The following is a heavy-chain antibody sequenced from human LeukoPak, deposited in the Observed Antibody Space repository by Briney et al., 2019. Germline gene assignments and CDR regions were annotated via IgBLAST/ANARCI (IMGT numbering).Heavy chain of an antibody. V-gene: IGHV1-8*01. D-gene: IGHD2-2*01. J-gene: IGHJ4*02. Sequence: ASVKVSCKASGYTFTSYDINWVRQATRQGLEWMGWMNPNSGNTGYAQKFQGRVTMTRNTSISTAYMELSSLRSEDTAVYYCASSRGYCSSTSCPFDYWGQGTLVTVSS. CDR2: MNPNSGNT. CDR3: ASSRGYCSSTSCPFDY. CDR1: GYTFTSYD.